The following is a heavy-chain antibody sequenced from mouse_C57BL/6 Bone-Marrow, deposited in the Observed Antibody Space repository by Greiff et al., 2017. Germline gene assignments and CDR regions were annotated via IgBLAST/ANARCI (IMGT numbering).Heavy chain of an antibody. V-gene: IGHV5-6*02. CDR2: ISSGGSYT. Sequence: VKLVESGGDLVKPGGSLKLSCAASGFTFSSYGMSWVRQTPDKRLEWVATISSGGSYTYYPDSVKGRFTISIDNAKNTLYLQMSSLKSEDTAMYYCARQGVTHFWYAMDYWGQGTSVTVSS. D-gene: IGHD2-2*01. J-gene: IGHJ4*01. CDR1: GFTFSSYG. CDR3: ARQGVTHFWYAMDY.